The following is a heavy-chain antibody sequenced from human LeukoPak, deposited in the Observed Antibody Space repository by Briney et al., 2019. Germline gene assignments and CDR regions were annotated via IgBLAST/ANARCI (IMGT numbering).Heavy chain of an antibody. CDR1: GGSISSYY. J-gene: IGHJ4*02. CDR2: IYSSGST. D-gene: IGHD3-22*01. CDR3: ARNYDNSGYTAFGY. Sequence: SETLSLTCTVSGGSISSYYWSWIRQSPGKGLEWIGHIYSSGSTNYNPSLKSRVTISIDTSKNQFSLKLSSVTAADTALYYCARNYDNSGYTAFGYWGRGTLVTFSS. V-gene: IGHV4-59*01.